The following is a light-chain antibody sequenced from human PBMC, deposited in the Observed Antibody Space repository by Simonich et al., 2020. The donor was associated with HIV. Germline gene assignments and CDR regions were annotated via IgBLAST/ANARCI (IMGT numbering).Light chain of an antibody. CDR3: SSYTSSSTPV. J-gene: IGLJ3*02. CDR1: SSDVGGSNY. V-gene: IGLV2-14*01. Sequence: QSALTQPASVSGSPGQSITISCTGTSSDVGGSNYVSWYQQHPGKAPKLMIYDVSKRPSGVSNRFSGYKSGNTASLTISGLQAEDEADYYCSSYTSSSTPVFGGGTKLTVL. CDR2: DVS.